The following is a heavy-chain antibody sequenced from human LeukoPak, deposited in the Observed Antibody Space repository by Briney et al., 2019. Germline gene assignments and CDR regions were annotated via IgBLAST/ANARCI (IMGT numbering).Heavy chain of an antibody. J-gene: IGHJ3*02. V-gene: IGHV4-61*02. CDR3: ARGLITFGGVPDAFDI. CDR1: GGSISSGSYY. Sequence: SQTLSLTCTVSGGSISSGSYYWSWIRQPAGKGLEWIGRIYTSGSTNYNPSLKSRVAISVDTSKNQFSLKLSSVTAADTAVYYCARGLITFGGVPDAFDIWGQGTMVTVSS. CDR2: IYTSGST. D-gene: IGHD3-16*01.